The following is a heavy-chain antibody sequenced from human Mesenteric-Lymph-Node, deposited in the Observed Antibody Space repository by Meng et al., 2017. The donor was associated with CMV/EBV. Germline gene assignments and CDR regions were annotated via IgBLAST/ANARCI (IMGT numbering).Heavy chain of an antibody. Sequence: GESLKISCAASGFTFSSYSMNWVRQAPGKGLEWVSAISGSGGSTYHADSVKGRFTISRDNSKNTLYLQMNSLRVDDTAVYHCAKGGVYSSSWGDSWGQGTLVTVSS. CDR1: GFTFSSYS. V-gene: IGHV3-23*01. CDR2: ISGSGGST. CDR3: AKGGVYSSSWGDS. D-gene: IGHD6-13*01. J-gene: IGHJ4*02.